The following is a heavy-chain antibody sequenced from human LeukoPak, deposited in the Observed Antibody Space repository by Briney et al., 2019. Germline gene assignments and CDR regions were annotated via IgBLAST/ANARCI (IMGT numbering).Heavy chain of an antibody. CDR2: VSSSGTT. D-gene: IGHD2-8*01. CDR3: AREMVRDAFDI. V-gene: IGHV4-31*03. Sequence: SETLSLTCTVSGGSISRDGHYWSWIRQYPGKGLESIGSVSSSGTTTYNPSLKSRVTISLDTSQDQFSLNLRSLTAADTAVYYCAREMVRDAFDIWGQGTMVTVSS. J-gene: IGHJ3*02. CDR1: GGSISRDGHY.